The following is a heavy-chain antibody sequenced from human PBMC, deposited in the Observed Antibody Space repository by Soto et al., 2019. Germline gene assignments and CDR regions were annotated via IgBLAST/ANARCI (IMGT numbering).Heavy chain of an antibody. V-gene: IGHV3-13*01. D-gene: IGHD6-13*01. CDR1: GFTFIDYA. Sequence: PGGSLRLSCAASGFTFIDYAMSWVRQATGKGLEWVSAIGTAGDTYYPGSVKGRFTISRENAKNSLYLQMNSLRAEDTAVYYCARGAIAAAGTRYYYGMDVWGQGTTVTVSS. CDR3: ARGAIAAAGTRYYYGMDV. CDR2: IGTAGDT. J-gene: IGHJ6*02.